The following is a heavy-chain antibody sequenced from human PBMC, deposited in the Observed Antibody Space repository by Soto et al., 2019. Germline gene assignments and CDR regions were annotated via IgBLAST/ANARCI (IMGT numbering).Heavy chain of an antibody. Sequence: EVQLLESGGGLVQPGGSLRLSCAASGFTFDSYAMSWVRQAPGKGLEWVSGITSSGGNTCYADSVKGRFTISRDNSKNTLYLQMNSVRAEDTAVYYCAKDRGWAREIHHWGQGTLVTVSS. CDR1: GFTFDSYA. V-gene: IGHV3-23*01. D-gene: IGHD3-10*01. J-gene: IGHJ1*01. CDR3: AKDRGWAREIHH. CDR2: ITSSGGNT.